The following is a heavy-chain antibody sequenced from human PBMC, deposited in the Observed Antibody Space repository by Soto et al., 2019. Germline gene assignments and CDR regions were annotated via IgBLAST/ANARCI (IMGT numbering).Heavy chain of an antibody. CDR3: AIGNPDWFDP. Sequence: PSETLSLTCAVSGYSISIGLYWGWIRQPPGKGLEWIGTIYRGGITYYNPSLKSRVTISIDTSKNHFSLRLSSVTATDTAVYFCAIGNPDWFDPWGQGTLVTVSS. D-gene: IGHD1-1*01. CDR2: IYRGGIT. CDR1: GYSISIGLY. V-gene: IGHV4-38-2*01. J-gene: IGHJ5*02.